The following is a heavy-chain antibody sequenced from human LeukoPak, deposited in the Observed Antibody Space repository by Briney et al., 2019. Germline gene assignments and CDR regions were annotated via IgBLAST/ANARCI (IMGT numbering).Heavy chain of an antibody. V-gene: IGHV3-30*01. CDR1: GFTFSSYA. D-gene: IGHD6-6*01. CDR2: ISYDGSNK. CDR3: AREGGSSSSVYYYYYMDV. J-gene: IGHJ6*03. Sequence: PGRSLRLSCTASGFTFSSYAMHWVRQAPGKGLEWVAVISYDGSNKYYADSVKGRLTISRDNSKNTLYLQMNSLRAEDTAVYYCAREGGSSSSVYYYYYMDVWGKGTTVTVSS.